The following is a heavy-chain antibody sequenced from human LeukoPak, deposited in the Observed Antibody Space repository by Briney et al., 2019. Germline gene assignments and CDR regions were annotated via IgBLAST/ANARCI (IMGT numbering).Heavy chain of an antibody. J-gene: IGHJ4*02. D-gene: IGHD2-15*01. CDR2: ITSNGDTI. CDR3: ARRFRGGYCSGGSCYSFGY. Sequence: GGSRLSCSVSGFTFSDFGMNWVRQAPGKGLEWVSHITSNGDTIKFADSVKGRFTISRDNAKNSLYLQMNSLRAEDTAGYYCARRFRGGYCSGGSCYSFGYWGRGTLVTVSS. CDR1: GFTFSDFG. V-gene: IGHV3-48*01.